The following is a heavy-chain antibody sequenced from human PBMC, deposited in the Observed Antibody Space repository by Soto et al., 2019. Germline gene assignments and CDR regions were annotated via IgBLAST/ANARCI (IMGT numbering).Heavy chain of an antibody. J-gene: IGHJ6*02. CDR1: GYTFTSYG. CDR2: ISAYDGNT. Sequence: QAQLVQSGAEVKKPGASVKVSCKASGYTFTSYGINWVRQAPGQGLEWLGWISAYDGNTKYAQGVQGRVSMTTDTSTKTAYMELRSLRSDDTAMYYCARGGYYDSSGSRNYYYYGMNVWGQGTTVSVSS. CDR3: ARGGYYDSSGSRNYYYYGMNV. D-gene: IGHD3-22*01. V-gene: IGHV1-18*04.